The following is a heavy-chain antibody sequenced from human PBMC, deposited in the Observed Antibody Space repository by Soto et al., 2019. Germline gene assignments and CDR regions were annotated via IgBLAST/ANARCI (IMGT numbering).Heavy chain of an antibody. CDR3: ARNLYNTGSFDH. Sequence: QVQLVQSGAEVKKPGASVKVSCKASGYTFTNYDINWVRQATGQGLEWVGWMTPISGDTGYAQNFQGRVTMTRDTPRSTAYLELSSLTSEDTAVYYCARNLYNTGSFDHWGQGTLVNVSS. D-gene: IGHD3-10*01. CDR2: MTPISGDT. CDR1: GYTFTNYD. V-gene: IGHV1-8*02. J-gene: IGHJ4*02.